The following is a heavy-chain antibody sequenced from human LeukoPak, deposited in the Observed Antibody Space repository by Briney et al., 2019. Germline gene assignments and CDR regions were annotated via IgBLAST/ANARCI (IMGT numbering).Heavy chain of an antibody. CDR2: ISGSGTNQ. Sequence: GGSPRLSCAAFGFTFSNFYMSWFRQAPGKGLEWLSYISGSGTNQHYADSVRGRFTISRDNAENSLSLQMDSLRAEDTAVYYCARPVSPNYFYYMDVWGKGTTVTVSS. D-gene: IGHD4-11*01. V-gene: IGHV3-11*01. CDR1: GFTFSNFY. J-gene: IGHJ6*03. CDR3: ARPVSPNYFYYMDV.